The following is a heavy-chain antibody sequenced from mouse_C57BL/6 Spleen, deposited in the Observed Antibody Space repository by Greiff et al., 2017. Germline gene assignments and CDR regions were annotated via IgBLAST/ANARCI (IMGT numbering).Heavy chain of an antibody. CDR2: INPNNGGT. D-gene: IGHD2-4*01. CDR3: ARRGLQAWFAY. V-gene: IGHV1-26*01. Sequence: EVQLQQSGPELVKPGASVKISCKASGYTFTDYYMNWVKQSHGKSLEWIGDINPNNGGTSYNQKFKGKATLTVDKSSSTAYMELRSLTSEDSAVYYCARRGLQAWFAYWGQGTLVTVSA. J-gene: IGHJ3*01. CDR1: GYTFTDYY.